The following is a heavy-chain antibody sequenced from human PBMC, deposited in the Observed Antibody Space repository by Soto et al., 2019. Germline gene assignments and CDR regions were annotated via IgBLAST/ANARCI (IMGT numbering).Heavy chain of an antibody. J-gene: IGHJ4*02. CDR2: IHGGGNSA. Sequence: VGSLRLSCAASGFTFSGYAMSWVRQAPGKGLEWVSVIHGGGNSAYYADSVKGRFTISRDNSKNTLYLQMNSLRGEDTAVYYCAKARAQYYDFWSGYPVDYWGQGTLVTVSS. V-gene: IGHV3-23*01. CDR3: AKARAQYYDFWSGYPVDY. D-gene: IGHD3-3*01. CDR1: GFTFSGYA.